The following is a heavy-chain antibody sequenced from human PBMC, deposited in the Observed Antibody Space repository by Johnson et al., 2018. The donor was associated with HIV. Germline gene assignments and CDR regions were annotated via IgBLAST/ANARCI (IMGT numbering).Heavy chain of an antibody. CDR2: IRYDGTNK. J-gene: IGHJ3*02. V-gene: IGHV3-30*02. CDR1: GFNFSNFG. CDR3: AKGLGYYNFWSGPDAFGI. Sequence: QVQLVESGGGVVQPGESLRLSCAASGFNFSNFGMHWVRQAPGMGLEWVSFIRYDGTNKYYADSVKGRFTISRDNSNNTLCRQMNNLRAEDTALYYCAKGLGYYNFWSGPDAFGIWGQGTMATVSS. D-gene: IGHD3-3*01.